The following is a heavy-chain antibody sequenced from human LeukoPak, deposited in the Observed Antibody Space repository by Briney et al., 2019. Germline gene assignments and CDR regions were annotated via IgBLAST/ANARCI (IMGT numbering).Heavy chain of an antibody. CDR3: ARPYYYDSRIDP. CDR1: GGSISSGDYY. J-gene: IGHJ5*02. CDR2: TYYSGST. V-gene: IGHV4-30-4*01. Sequence: PSQTLSLTCTVSGGSISSGDYYWSWIRQPPGKGLEWIAYTYYSGSTYYNPSLKSRVTMSADTSENQLSLKLSSVTAADTAVYYCARPYYYDSRIDPWGQGILVTVSS. D-gene: IGHD3-22*01.